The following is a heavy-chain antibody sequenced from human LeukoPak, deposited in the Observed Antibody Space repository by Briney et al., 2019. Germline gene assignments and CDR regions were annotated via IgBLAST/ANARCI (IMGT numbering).Heavy chain of an antibody. V-gene: IGHV3-74*01. Sequence: PGGSLRLSCAASGNYWMHWVRQVPGKGLVWVSHINSDGSWTSYADSVKGRFTISKDNAKNSLYLQMNSLRAEDTAVYYCARDANYYGSGSADYWGQGTLVAVSS. CDR2: INSDGSWT. J-gene: IGHJ4*02. CDR3: ARDANYYGSGSADY. CDR1: GNYW. D-gene: IGHD3-10*01.